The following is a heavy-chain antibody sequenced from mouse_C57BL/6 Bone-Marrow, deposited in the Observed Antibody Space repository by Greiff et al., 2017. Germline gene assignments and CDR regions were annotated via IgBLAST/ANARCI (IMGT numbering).Heavy chain of an antibody. V-gene: IGHV14-3*01. CDR2: IDPANGNT. D-gene: IGHD2-3*01. Sequence: VQLQQSVAELVRPGASVKLSCTASGFNINNTYMHWVKQRPEQGLEWIGRIDPANGNTKYAPKFQGKATITADTSSNTAYLQLSSLTSEDTAIYYCARGDGPYFDVWGTGTTVTVSS. CDR1: GFNINNTY. CDR3: ARGDGPYFDV. J-gene: IGHJ1*03.